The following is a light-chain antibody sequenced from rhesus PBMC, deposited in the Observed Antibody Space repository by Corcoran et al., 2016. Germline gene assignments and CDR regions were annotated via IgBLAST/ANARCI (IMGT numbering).Light chain of an antibody. V-gene: IGKV3-42*03. Sequence: EIVMTQSPATLSLSPGERATLYCRASQSVSSNLAWYQQKPGQAPSLLIYGASRKATGIPDKFSGRGSGTAFTLTISRLWPEDYAIYYCQQYSNWPLTFGGGTKVEIK. CDR3: QQYSNWPLT. CDR2: GAS. J-gene: IGKJ4*01. CDR1: QSVSSN.